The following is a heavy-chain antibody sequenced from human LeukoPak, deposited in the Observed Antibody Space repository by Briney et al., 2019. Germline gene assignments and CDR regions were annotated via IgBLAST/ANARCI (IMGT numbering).Heavy chain of an antibody. CDR3: AKGSGYYASGYYYDGMDV. J-gene: IGHJ6*02. CDR1: GFTFDDYA. D-gene: IGHD3-3*01. V-gene: IGHV3-9*01. CDR2: ISWNSGSI. Sequence: GGSLRFSCAASGFTFDDYAMRWLRQAPGKGLEWVSGISWNSGSIGYADSVKGRFTISRDNAKNSLYLQMNSLRAEDTALYCCAKGSGYYASGYYYDGMDVWGQGTTVTVSS.